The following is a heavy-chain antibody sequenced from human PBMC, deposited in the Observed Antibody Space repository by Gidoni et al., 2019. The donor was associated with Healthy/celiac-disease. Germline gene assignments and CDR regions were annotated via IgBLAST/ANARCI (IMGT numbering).Heavy chain of an antibody. V-gene: IGHV4-39*01. J-gene: IGHJ4*02. CDR3: ARHPLMTTARPDY. Sequence: QLQLQESGPGLVKPSETLSLTCTVSGGSISSSSDYWGWIRQPPGKGLEWIGSIDYSGSTYYNPSLKSRVTISVDTSKNQFSLKLSSVTAADTAVYYCARHPLMTTARPDYWGQGTLVTVSS. D-gene: IGHD4-17*01. CDR2: IDYSGST. CDR1: GGSISSSSDY.